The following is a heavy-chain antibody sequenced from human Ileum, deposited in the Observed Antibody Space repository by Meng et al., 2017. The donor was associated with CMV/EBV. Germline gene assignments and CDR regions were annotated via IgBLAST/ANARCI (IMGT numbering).Heavy chain of an antibody. D-gene: IGHD1-26*01. CDR1: GGSFSGYY. Sequence: CAVYGGSFSGYYWSWIRQPPGKGLEWIGEINHSGSTNYNPSLKSRVTISVNTSKNQFSLKLTSVTAADTAVYYCARGLRSNNWFDYWGQGTLVTVSS. CDR2: INHSGST. CDR3: ARGLRSNNWFDY. J-gene: IGHJ5*01. V-gene: IGHV4-34*01.